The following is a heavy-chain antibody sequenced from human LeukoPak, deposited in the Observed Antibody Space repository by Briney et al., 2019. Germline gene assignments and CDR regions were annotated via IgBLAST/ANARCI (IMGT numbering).Heavy chain of an antibody. D-gene: IGHD1-1*01. CDR1: GFSVSNNY. V-gene: IGHV3-23*01. CDR3: TTALYDWNDVNY. J-gene: IGHJ4*02. CDR2: ISSSGGST. Sequence: GGSLRLSCAASGFSVSNNYMSWVRQAPGKGLEWVSAISSSGGSTYYADSVKGRFTISRDNSKNTLYLQMNSLRAEDTAVYYCTTALYDWNDVNYWGQGTLVTVSS.